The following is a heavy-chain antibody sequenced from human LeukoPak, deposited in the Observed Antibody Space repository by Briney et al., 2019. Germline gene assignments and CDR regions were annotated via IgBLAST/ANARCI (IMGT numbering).Heavy chain of an antibody. D-gene: IGHD1-26*01. V-gene: IGHV4-59*01. CDR2: IYYSGST. CDR1: GGSISSYY. Sequence: SETLSLTCTVSGGSISSYYWSWIRQPPGKGLEWIGYIYYSGSTNYNPSLKSRVTISVDMSKNQFSLKLSSVTAADTAVYYCARDKVGQNWFDPWGQGTLVTVSS. CDR3: ARDKVGQNWFDP. J-gene: IGHJ5*02.